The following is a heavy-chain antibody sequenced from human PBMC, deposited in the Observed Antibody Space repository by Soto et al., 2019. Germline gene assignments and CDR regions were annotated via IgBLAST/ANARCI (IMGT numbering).Heavy chain of an antibody. D-gene: IGHD6-13*01. CDR3: ARWGGYSSSWTNTYFDY. CDR1: GFTFSSYA. J-gene: IGHJ4*02. CDR2: ISYDGSNK. V-gene: IGHV3-30-3*01. Sequence: QVQLVESGGGVVQPGRSLRLSCAASGFTFSSYAMHWVRQAPGKGLEWVAVISYDGSNKYYADSVKGRFTISRDNSKNTLYLQMNSLRAEDTAVYYCARWGGYSSSWTNTYFDYWGQGTLVTVSS.